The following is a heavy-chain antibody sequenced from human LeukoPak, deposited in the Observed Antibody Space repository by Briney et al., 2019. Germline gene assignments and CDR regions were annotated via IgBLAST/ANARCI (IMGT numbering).Heavy chain of an antibody. CDR3: ARQGGGDYWSYFDY. J-gene: IGHJ4*02. Sequence: SETLSLTCTVSGGSISSYYWSWIRQHPGKGLEWIGYIYYSGSTYYNPSLKSRVTISVDTSKNQFSLKLSSVTAADTAVYYCARQGGGDYWSYFDYWGQGTLVTVSS. D-gene: IGHD4-17*01. CDR1: GGSISSYY. V-gene: IGHV4-59*06. CDR2: IYYSGST.